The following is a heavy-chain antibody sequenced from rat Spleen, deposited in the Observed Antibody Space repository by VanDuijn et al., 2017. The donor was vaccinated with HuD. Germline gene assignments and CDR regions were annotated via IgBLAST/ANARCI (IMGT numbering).Heavy chain of an antibody. Sequence: EVQLVESGGGLVQPGRSMKLSCAASGFTFSNYDMAWVRQAPTKGLEWVASISYDGSSTYYRDSVKGRFTISRDNAKNTLYVQMDSLRSEDTATYYCTTNPHMYMTDYWGQGVMVTVPS. CDR2: ISYDGSST. CDR3: TTNPHMYMTDY. J-gene: IGHJ2*01. D-gene: IGHD1-6*01. V-gene: IGHV5-20*01. CDR1: GFTFSNYD.